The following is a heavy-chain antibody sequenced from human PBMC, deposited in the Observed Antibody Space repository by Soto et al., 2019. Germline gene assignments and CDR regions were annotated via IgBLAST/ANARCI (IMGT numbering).Heavy chain of an antibody. J-gene: IGHJ3*01. CDR1: GFRFWTYS. V-gene: IGHV3-23*01. CDR2: ISGDGSAT. CDR3: AQTRLYDYNDYHRNGFDV. D-gene: IGHD3-3*01. Sequence: EVKLLESGGGLVQPGESLRLSCAASGFRFWTYSMSWVRQAPGKGLEWVSGISGDGSATSYADSLKGRFTVSRDNSKDTLFLQMNTLRVEDTAVYYCAQTRLYDYNDYHRNGFDVWGPGTPVTVS.